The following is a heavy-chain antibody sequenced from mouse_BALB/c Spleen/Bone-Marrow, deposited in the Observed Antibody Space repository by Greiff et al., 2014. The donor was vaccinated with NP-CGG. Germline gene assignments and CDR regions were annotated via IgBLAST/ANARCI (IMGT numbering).Heavy chain of an antibody. J-gene: IGHJ1*01. D-gene: IGHD2-2*01. CDR2: INPSNGRS. CDR3: ARYNAYDWYFDV. V-gene: IGHV1S81*02. Sequence: VKLVESGAELVKPGASVKLSCKASGYTFTGYWMHWVKQRPGQGLEWIGEINPSNGRSNYSEKFKSKATLTVDKSSSTTYMQLSSLTSEDSAVYSCARYNAYDWYFDVWGAGTTVTVYS. CDR1: GYTFTGYW.